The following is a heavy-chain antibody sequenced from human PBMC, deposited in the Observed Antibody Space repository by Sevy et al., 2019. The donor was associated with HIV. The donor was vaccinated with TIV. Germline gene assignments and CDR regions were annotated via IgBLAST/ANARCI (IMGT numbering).Heavy chain of an antibody. CDR3: ASWLIAARPSRYYGMDV. CDR1: GFTFSSYW. Sequence: GGSLRLSCAASGFTFSSYWMSWIRQAPGKGLEWVANIKQDGSEKYYVDSVKGRFTISRDNAKNSLYLQMNSLRAEDTAVYYCASWLIAARPSRYYGMDVWGQGTTVTVSS. V-gene: IGHV3-7*01. J-gene: IGHJ6*02. CDR2: IKQDGSEK. D-gene: IGHD6-6*01.